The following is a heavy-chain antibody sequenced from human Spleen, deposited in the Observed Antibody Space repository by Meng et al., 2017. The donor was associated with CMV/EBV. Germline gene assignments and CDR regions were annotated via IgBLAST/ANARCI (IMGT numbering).Heavy chain of an antibody. Sequence: VQVLGSGGNLVQPGGSLRLSCAASGFSFSSYAMSWVRQAPGKGLEWVSTISGSGGSTYYADSVKGRFTISRDNSKNTLYLQMNSLRAEDTAVYYCAKDLTGATNWGQGTLVTVSS. D-gene: IGHD1-26*01. CDR3: AKDLTGATN. V-gene: IGHV3-23*01. CDR2: ISGSGGST. CDR1: GFSFSSYA. J-gene: IGHJ4*02.